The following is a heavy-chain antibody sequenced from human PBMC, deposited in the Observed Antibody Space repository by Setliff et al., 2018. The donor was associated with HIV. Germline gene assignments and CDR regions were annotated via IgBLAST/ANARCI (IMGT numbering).Heavy chain of an antibody. CDR1: GFTFSRYA. D-gene: IGHD6-6*01. CDR2: ISGSGGST. CDR3: AKQYSMYYYYYMDV. J-gene: IGHJ6*03. V-gene: IGHV3-23*01. Sequence: GGSLRLSCAVSGFTFSRYAMSWVRQAPGKGLEWVSGISGSGGSTYYADSVKGRFTISRDNSKNTLYLQMNSLRAEDTAVYYCAKQYSMYYYYYMDVWGKGTTVTVSS.